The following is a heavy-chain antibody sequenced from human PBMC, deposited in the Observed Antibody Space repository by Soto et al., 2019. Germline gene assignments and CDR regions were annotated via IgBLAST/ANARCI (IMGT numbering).Heavy chain of an antibody. D-gene: IGHD3-16*01. CDR3: AREGGESSDGLYYFDS. J-gene: IGHJ4*02. CDR1: GGSTSSDNY. CDR2: IYYSGNT. V-gene: IGHV4-30-4*01. Sequence: LSLTCTVSGGSTSSDNYWSWIRQPPGKGLEWIGHIYYSGNTDYNPSLKSRLAISIDTSKNQFSLKLSSVTAADTAVYFCAREGGESSDGLYYFDSWGQGSLVTVS.